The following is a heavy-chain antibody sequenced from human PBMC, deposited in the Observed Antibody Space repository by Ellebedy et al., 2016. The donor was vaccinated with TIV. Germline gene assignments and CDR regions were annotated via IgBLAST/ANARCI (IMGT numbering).Heavy chain of an antibody. CDR3: AKRSMGITNYYGMDV. CDR2: ISGSGGST. V-gene: IGHV3-23*01. J-gene: IGHJ6*02. D-gene: IGHD3-22*01. Sequence: GESLKISCAASGSTFSSYAMSWVRQAPGKGLEWVSAISGSGGSTYYADSVKGRFTISRDNSKNTLYLQMNSLRAEDTAVYYCAKRSMGITNYYGMDVWGQGTTVTVSS. CDR1: GSTFSSYA.